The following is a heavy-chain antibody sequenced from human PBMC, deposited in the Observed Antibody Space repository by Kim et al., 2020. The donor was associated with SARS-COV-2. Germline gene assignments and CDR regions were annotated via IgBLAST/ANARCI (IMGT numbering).Heavy chain of an antibody. CDR3: ARRGSVYAYYGMDV. CDR2: ISPSGGST. Sequence: GGSLRLSCTTSGFTFSNHIMSWVRQAPGKGLEWVSGISPSGGSTYYADSVKGRFTFSRDNSQNTLYLQMNNLRAEDTATYYCARRGSVYAYYGMDVWGQGTPVTVSS. D-gene: IGHD2-8*01. V-gene: IGHV3-23*01. CDR1: GFTFSNHI. J-gene: IGHJ6*02.